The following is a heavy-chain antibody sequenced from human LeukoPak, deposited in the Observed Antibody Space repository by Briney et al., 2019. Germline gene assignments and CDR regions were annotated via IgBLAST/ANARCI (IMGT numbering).Heavy chain of an antibody. V-gene: IGHV4-39*07. CDR1: GGSISSSSYY. J-gene: IGHJ4*02. Sequence: SETLSLTCTVSGGSISSSSYYWAWIRQPPGKGLEWIGSIYYSGSTYYNPSLKSRVTISVDTSKNQFSLKLSSVTAADTAVYYCATDNSYGSGSYYTWGQGTLVTVSS. CDR2: IYYSGST. CDR3: ATDNSYGSGSYYT. D-gene: IGHD3-10*01.